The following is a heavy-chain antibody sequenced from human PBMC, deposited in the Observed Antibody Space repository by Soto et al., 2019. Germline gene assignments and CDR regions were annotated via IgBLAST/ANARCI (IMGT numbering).Heavy chain of an antibody. D-gene: IGHD1-26*01. V-gene: IGHV3-48*03. CDR2: ISGSGSIM. J-gene: IGHJ4*02. CDR1: GFTFSTYD. CDR3: AKEILGGVFDY. Sequence: EVQLVESGGGLVQPGGSLRLSCAASGFTFSTYDMNWVRQAPGKGLEWIAYISGSGSIMYYGDSLKGRFTISRDNAKSALYLQMNSLRDEDTAVYYCAKEILGGVFDYWGQGTLVTVSS.